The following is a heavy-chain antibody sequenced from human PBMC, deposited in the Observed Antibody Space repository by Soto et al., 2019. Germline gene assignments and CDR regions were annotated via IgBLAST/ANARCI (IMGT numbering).Heavy chain of an antibody. Sequence: QVQLVESGGGVVQPGRSLRLSCAASGFTFSSYGMHWVRQAPGKGLEWVAVISYDGSNKYYADSVKGRFTISRDNSKNTLXXQXNXXRAEDTAVYYCAKDQSGYSSGWDTLLSVDYYGMDVWGQGTTVTVSS. CDR2: ISYDGSNK. CDR3: AKDQSGYSSGWDTLLSVDYYGMDV. D-gene: IGHD6-19*01. CDR1: GFTFSSYG. J-gene: IGHJ6*02. V-gene: IGHV3-30*18.